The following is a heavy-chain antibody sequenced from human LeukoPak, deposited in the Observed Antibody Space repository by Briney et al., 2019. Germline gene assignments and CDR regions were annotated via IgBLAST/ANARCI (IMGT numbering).Heavy chain of an antibody. J-gene: IGHJ5*02. D-gene: IGHD3-9*01. CDR1: GYTLTELS. V-gene: IGHV1-24*01. CDR2: FDPEDGET. CDR3: ATGVLRYSPLGFDP. Sequence: ASVKVSCKVSGYTLTELSMHWVRQAPGKGLEWMGGFDPEDGETIYAQKFQGRVTMTEDTSTDTAYMELSSLRSEDTAVYHCATGVLRYSPLGFDPWGQGTLVTVSS.